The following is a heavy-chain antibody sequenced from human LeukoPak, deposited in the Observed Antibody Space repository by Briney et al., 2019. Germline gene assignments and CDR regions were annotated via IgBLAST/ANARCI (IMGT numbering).Heavy chain of an antibody. V-gene: IGHV4-31*11. Sequence: ASETLSLTCAVSGGSISSGGYYWSWIRQHPGKGLEWIGYIYYSGSTYYNPSLKSRVTISVDTSKNQFSLKLSSVTAADTAVYYCARVNYYDSSGYYYQPYYFDYWGQGTLVTVSS. J-gene: IGHJ4*02. CDR3: ARVNYYDSSGYYYQPYYFDY. CDR1: GGSISSGGYY. CDR2: IYYSGST. D-gene: IGHD3-22*01.